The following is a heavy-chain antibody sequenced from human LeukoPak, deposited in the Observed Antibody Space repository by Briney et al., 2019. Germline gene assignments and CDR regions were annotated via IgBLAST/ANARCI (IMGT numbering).Heavy chain of an antibody. J-gene: IGHJ6*02. CDR2: IDPSDSYT. D-gene: IGHD3-22*01. CDR1: GYRFTTYR. Sequence: GESLKISCKGSGYRFTTYRINWVRQMSGKGLEWMGRIDPSDSYTKYSPSLQGHVTISVDKSINTTYLQWSSLKASDTAMYYCAIYYGYPDVWGQGTTVTVSS. V-gene: IGHV5-10-1*01. CDR3: AIYYGYPDV.